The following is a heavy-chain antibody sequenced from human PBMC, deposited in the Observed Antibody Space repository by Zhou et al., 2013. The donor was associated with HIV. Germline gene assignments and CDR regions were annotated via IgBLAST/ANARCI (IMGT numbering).Heavy chain of an antibody. D-gene: IGHD3-10*01. CDR1: GYTFTNYG. Sequence: QPQLVQSGVEVKKPGASVKVSCKASGYTFTNYGLNWVRQAPGLGLEWMGRISIYNGKTDYEQKFQGRVTMTADTSTRTAYLEVRGLSSDDAAVYYCARGFTYGTVDFWGQGTLVTVSS. CDR2: ISIYNGKT. V-gene: IGHV1-18*04. J-gene: IGHJ4*02. CDR3: ARGFTYGTVDF.